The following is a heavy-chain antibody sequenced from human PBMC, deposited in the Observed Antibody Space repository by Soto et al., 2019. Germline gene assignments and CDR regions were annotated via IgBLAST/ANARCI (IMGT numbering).Heavy chain of an antibody. CDR3: AKDFNPIAVAGTGRRGFPYRLAFDI. J-gene: IGHJ3*02. D-gene: IGHD6-19*01. V-gene: IGHV3-74*01. CDR2: INGDGSST. Sequence: GGPLRLSCAASGFSFSSYWMHWVRQAPGKGLVWVSRINGDGSSTSYADSVKGRFTISRDKSKNTLYLQMNSLRAEDTAVYYCAKDFNPIAVAGTGRRGFPYRLAFDIWGQGTMVTVSS. CDR1: GFSFSSYW.